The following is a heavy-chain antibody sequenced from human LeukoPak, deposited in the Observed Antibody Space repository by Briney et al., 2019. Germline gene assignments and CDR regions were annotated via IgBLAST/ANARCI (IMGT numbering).Heavy chain of an antibody. CDR2: IYSGGST. Sequence: GGSLRLSCEASGFTFNNYAMHWVRQAPGKGLEWVSVIYSGGSTYYADSVKGRFTISRDNSKNTLYLQMNSLRAEDTAVYYCARAASSSWYTHFDYWGQGTLVTVSS. D-gene: IGHD6-13*01. J-gene: IGHJ4*02. CDR3: ARAASSSWYTHFDY. V-gene: IGHV3-53*01. CDR1: GFTFNNYA.